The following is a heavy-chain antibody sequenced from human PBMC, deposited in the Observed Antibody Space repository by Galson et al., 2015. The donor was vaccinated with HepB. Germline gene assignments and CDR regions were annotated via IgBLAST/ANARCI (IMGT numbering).Heavy chain of an antibody. V-gene: IGHV1-24*01. J-gene: IGHJ4*02. Sequence: QSGAEVKNPGESLRISCKVSGYTLTELSMHWVRQAPGKGLEWMGGFDPEDGETIYAQKCQGRVTMTEDTSTDTAYMELSSLRSEDTAVYYCATGAVAGTWNYWGQGTLVTVSS. CDR2: FDPEDGET. D-gene: IGHD6-19*01. CDR1: GYTLTELS. CDR3: ATGAVAGTWNY.